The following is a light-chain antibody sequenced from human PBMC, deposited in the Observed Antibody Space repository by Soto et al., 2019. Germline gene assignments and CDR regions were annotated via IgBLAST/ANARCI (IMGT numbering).Light chain of an antibody. CDR2: RAS. Sequence: EIVMTQSPATLSVSPGERATLSCRASQSVSNNLAWYQQTPGQAPRLLIYRASTRATGIPARFSGSGSGTEFTLTISSRQSEDSAVYYCQQYNDWPPSYTFGQGTKLEIK. V-gene: IGKV3-15*01. CDR1: QSVSNN. J-gene: IGKJ2*01. CDR3: QQYNDWPPSYT.